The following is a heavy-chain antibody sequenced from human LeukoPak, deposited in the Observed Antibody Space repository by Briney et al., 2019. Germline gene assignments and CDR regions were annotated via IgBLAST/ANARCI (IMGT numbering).Heavy chain of an antibody. Sequence: PSETLPLTCAVYGGSFSGYYWSWIRQPPGKGLEWIGEINHSGSTNYNPSLKSRVTISVDTSKNQFSLKLSSVTAADTAVYYCARGGYYYDSSGYYYEFQDHAFDIWGQGTMVTVSS. J-gene: IGHJ3*02. CDR1: GGSFSGYY. CDR3: ARGGYYYDSSGYYYEFQDHAFDI. CDR2: INHSGST. V-gene: IGHV4-34*01. D-gene: IGHD3-22*01.